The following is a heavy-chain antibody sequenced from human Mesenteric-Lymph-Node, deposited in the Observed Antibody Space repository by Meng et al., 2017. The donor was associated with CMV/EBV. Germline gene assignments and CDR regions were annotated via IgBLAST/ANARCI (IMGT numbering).Heavy chain of an antibody. CDR3: ARDGGYCSGGSCYYDY. V-gene: IGHV3-30-3*01. J-gene: IGHJ4*02. CDR1: GFTFSSYA. Sequence: GESLKISCAASGFTFSSYAMHWVRQAPGKGLEWVAVISYDGSNKYYADSVKGRFTISRDNSKNTLYLQMNSLRAEDTAVYYCARDGGYCSGGSCYYDYWGQGTLVTVSS. CDR2: ISYDGSNK. D-gene: IGHD2-15*01.